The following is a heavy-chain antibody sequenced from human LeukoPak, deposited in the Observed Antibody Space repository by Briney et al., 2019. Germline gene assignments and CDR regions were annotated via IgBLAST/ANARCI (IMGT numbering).Heavy chain of an antibody. V-gene: IGHV1-69*01. J-gene: IGHJ3*02. Sequence: GSSVKVSCKASGGTFSSYAISWVRQAPGQGLEWMGGIIPIFGTANYAQKFQGRVTITADESTSTAYMELSSLRSEDTAVYYCAREIDILTGYYNPNDAFDIWGQGTMVPVSS. CDR3: AREIDILTGYYNPNDAFDI. CDR1: GGTFSSYA. CDR2: IIPIFGTA. D-gene: IGHD3-9*01.